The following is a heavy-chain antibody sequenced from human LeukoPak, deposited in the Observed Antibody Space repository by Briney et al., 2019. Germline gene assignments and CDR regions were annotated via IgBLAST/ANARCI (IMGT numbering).Heavy chain of an antibody. D-gene: IGHD6-13*01. CDR1: GFTFSSYS. V-gene: IGHV3-21*01. J-gene: IGHJ6*03. CDR2: ISSSSSYI. CDR3: ARVPLGQQPHYYYYMDV. Sequence: GSLRLSCAAPGFTFSSYSMNWVRQAPGKGLEWVSSISSSSSYIYYADSVKGRFTISRDNAKNSLYLQMNSLRAEDTAVYYCARVPLGQQPHYYYYMDVWGKGTTVTISS.